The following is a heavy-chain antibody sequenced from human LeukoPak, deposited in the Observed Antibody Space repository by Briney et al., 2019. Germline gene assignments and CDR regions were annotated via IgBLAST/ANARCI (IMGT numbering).Heavy chain of an antibody. CDR1: GGSFSGYY. V-gene: IGHV4-34*01. D-gene: IGHD3-10*01. Sequence: SETLSLTCAVYGGSFSGYYWSWIRQPPGKGLEWIGEINHSGSTNYNPSLKSRVTISVDTSKNQFSLKLSSVTAANTAVYYCARGPKRITMVRGVIQKPFDYWGQGTLVTVS. CDR3: ARGPKRITMVRGVIQKPFDY. J-gene: IGHJ4*02. CDR2: INHSGST.